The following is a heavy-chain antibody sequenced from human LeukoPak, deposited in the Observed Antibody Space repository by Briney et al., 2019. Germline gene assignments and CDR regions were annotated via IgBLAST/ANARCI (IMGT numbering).Heavy chain of an antibody. Sequence: PGGSLRLSCAASGFTFSSYAVSWVRQAPGKGLEWVSAISGSGGSTYYADSVKGRFTISRDNSKNTLYLQMNSLRAEDTAVYYCAIDPAPYSPYYFDYWGQGTLVTVSS. CDR1: GFTFSSYA. V-gene: IGHV3-23*01. D-gene: IGHD4-11*01. CDR2: ISGSGGST. J-gene: IGHJ4*02. CDR3: AIDPAPYSPYYFDY.